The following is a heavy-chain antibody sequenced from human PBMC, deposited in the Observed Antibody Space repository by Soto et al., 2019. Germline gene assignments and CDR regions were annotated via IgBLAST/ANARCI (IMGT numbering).Heavy chain of an antibody. D-gene: IGHD1-20*01. CDR2: VSANDVGT. V-gene: IGHV3-23*01. CDR1: GFTLRNYA. CDR3: AKAKNDYNWDNRPPFDY. J-gene: IGHJ4*02. Sequence: GGSLRLSCEASGFTLRNYAMTWIRQAPGKGLEWVSLVSANDVGTYYAESVKTRFTISTDQSRNTVYLQMDSLRADDTAIYYCAKAKNDYNWDNRPPFDYWGQGTLVTVSS.